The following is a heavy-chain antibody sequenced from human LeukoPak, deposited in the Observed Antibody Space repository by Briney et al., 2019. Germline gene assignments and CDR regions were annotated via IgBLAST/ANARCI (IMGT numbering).Heavy chain of an antibody. J-gene: IGHJ3*02. D-gene: IGHD3-10*01. CDR3: ARDWVAGVPFDAFDI. CDR1: GFTLSSYW. CDR2: IKEDGSEK. V-gene: IGHV3-7*03. Sequence: GGSLRLSYAASGFTLSSYWMSWVRQAPGKGLEWVANIKEDGSEKYYVDSVKGRFTISRGNAKNSLYLHMNSLTAEDTAMYYCARDWVAGVPFDAFDIWGQGTMVSVSS.